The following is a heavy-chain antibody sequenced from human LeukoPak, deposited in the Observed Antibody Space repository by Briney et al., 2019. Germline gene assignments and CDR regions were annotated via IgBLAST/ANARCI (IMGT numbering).Heavy chain of an antibody. CDR3: AREEGITIHAFDI. CDR1: GFTVSSNY. Sequence: GGSLRLSCAASGFTVSSNYMSWVRQAPGKGLEWVLVIYSGGSTYYADSVKGRFTISRDNSKNTLYLQMNSLRAEDTAVYYCAREEGITIHAFDIWGQGTMVTVSS. CDR2: IYSGGST. V-gene: IGHV3-53*01. J-gene: IGHJ3*02. D-gene: IGHD3-10*01.